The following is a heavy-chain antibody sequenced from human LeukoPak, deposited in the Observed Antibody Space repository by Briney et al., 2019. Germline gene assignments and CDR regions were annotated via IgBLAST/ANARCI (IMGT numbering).Heavy chain of an antibody. D-gene: IGHD4-17*01. CDR2: INPNSGGT. CDR1: GYTFTGYY. CDR3: ARDNGDYWFDY. J-gene: IGHJ4*02. Sequence: ASVKVSCKASGYTFTGYYMHWVRQAPGQGLEWMGWINPNSGGTNYAQKFQGRVTMTRDTSISTAYMELTRLSSDDTALYYCARDNGDYWFDYWGQGTLVTVSS. V-gene: IGHV1-2*02.